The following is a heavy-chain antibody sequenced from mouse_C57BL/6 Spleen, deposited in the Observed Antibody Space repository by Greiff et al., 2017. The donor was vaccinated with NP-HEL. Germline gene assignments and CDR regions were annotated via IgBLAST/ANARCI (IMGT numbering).Heavy chain of an antibody. J-gene: IGHJ1*03. D-gene: IGHD1-1*01. V-gene: IGHV1-80*01. Sequence: QVQLQQSGAELVKPGASVKISCKASGYAFSSYWMNWVKQRPGKGLEWIGQIYPGDGDTNYNGKFKGKATLTADKSSSTAYMQLSSLTSEDSAVYFCARDYSYYYGSSWYFDVWGTGTTVTVSS. CDR2: IYPGDGDT. CDR3: ARDYSYYYGSSWYFDV. CDR1: GYAFSSYW.